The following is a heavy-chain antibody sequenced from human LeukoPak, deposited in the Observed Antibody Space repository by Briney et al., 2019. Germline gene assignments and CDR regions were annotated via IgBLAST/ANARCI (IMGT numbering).Heavy chain of an antibody. Sequence: ASVKVSCKASGYTFTSYGISWVRQAPGQGLEWMGWISAYNGNTNYAQKLQGRVTMTTDTSTSTAYMELRSLRSDDTAVYYCARDCSNLMCYYCYYYMDVWGKGTTVTVSS. V-gene: IGHV1-18*01. CDR3: ARDCSNLMCYYCYYYMDV. CDR1: GYTFTSYG. D-gene: IGHD2-2*01. CDR2: ISAYNGNT. J-gene: IGHJ6*03.